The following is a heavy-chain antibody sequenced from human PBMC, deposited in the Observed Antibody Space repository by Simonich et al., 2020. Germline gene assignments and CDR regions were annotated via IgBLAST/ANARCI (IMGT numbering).Heavy chain of an antibody. J-gene: IGHJ4*02. CDR2: IYYSGST. CDR3: ARLPDY. Sequence: QVQLQESGPGLVKPSETLSPTCTVSGGSISSYSWGWIWQPPGKGLEWIGYIYYSGSTNYNPSLKSRVTISVDTSKNQFSLKLSSVTAADTAVYYCARLPDYWGQGTLVTVSS. CDR1: GGSISSYS. V-gene: IGHV4-59*08.